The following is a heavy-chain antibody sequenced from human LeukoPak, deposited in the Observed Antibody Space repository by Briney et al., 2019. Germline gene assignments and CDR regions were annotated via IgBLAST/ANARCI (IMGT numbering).Heavy chain of an antibody. J-gene: IGHJ4*02. CDR3: AKSAVGATLGDY. CDR2: IRYDGSNK. V-gene: IGHV3-30*02. CDR1: GFTFSSYG. Sequence: GGSLRLSCAASGFTFSSYGMHWLRQAPDKGLEWVAFIRYDGSNKYHADSVKGRFTISRDNSRDTVYLQMISLRAEDTAVYYCAKSAVGATLGDYWGQGTPVTVSS. D-gene: IGHD1-26*01.